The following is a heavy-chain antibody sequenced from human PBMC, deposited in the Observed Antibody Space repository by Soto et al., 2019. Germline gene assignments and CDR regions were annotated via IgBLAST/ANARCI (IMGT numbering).Heavy chain of an antibody. V-gene: IGHV3-23*01. J-gene: IGHJ4*02. CDR1: GFTFSSYA. CDR3: AKALPADSSPSTLFDH. CDR2: LTNSGTNT. D-gene: IGHD3-22*01. Sequence: GGSLRLSCAASGFTFSSYAMSWVRQAPGKGLNWVSTLTNSGTNTYYADSVKGRFTISRDNSKNTLYLQMNSLRADDTAVYYCAKALPADSSPSTLFDHWGQGTLVTVSS.